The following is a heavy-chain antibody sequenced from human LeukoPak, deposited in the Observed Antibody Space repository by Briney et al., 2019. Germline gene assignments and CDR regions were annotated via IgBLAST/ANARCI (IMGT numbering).Heavy chain of an antibody. CDR1: GFTFSYYS. J-gene: IGHJ4*02. Sequence: GGSLRLSCVASGFTFSYYSVTWVRQAPGKGLEWVSAIMSSGTYIYYADSVKGRFTISRDNAKNSLYLQMNSLRAEDTAVYYCARLREVVIIPAAVDYWGQGTLVTVSS. CDR3: ARLREVVIIPAAVDY. CDR2: IMSSGTYI. V-gene: IGHV3-21*01. D-gene: IGHD2-2*01.